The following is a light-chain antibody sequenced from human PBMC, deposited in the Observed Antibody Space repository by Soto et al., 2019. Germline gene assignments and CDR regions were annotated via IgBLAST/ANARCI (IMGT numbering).Light chain of an antibody. CDR2: SNN. Sequence: QSVLTQSPSASGTPGQRVTISCSGSSSNIGSNPVNWYQQLPGTAPKLLIYSNNQRPSAVPDRFSGSKSGTSASLAISALQSEDEADYYCAASDSNLNAHLLFGGGTKVTVL. V-gene: IGLV1-44*01. J-gene: IGLJ2*01. CDR3: AASDSNLNAHLL. CDR1: SSNIGSNP.